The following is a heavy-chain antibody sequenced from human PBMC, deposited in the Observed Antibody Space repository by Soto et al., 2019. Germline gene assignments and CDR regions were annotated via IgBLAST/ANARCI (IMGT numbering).Heavy chain of an antibody. J-gene: IGHJ4*02. V-gene: IGHV4-59*01. Sequence: PSETLSLTCTVSGGSIRSYYCSWIRQPPGKGLEWIGYIYNSGSTSYNPSLKSRVTISVDMSKNQFSLKLSSVTAADTAVYYCARLYSSSSGKNFDYWGQGTLVTVSS. CDR1: GGSIRSYY. CDR3: ARLYSSSSGKNFDY. D-gene: IGHD6-6*01. CDR2: IYNSGST.